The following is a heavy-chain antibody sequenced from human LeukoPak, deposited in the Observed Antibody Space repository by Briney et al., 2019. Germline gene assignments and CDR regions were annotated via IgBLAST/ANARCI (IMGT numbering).Heavy chain of an antibody. CDR1: GGSISNFNW. Sequence: SETLSLTCSVSGGSISNFNWWNWVRQSPGKGLEWVGQIYHNGITNYNPSLKSRLTISVDKSRNLFSLNLTSVTAGDTAVYFCARELATINGPYFESWGQGTLVTVSS. J-gene: IGHJ4*02. D-gene: IGHD5-24*01. CDR3: ARELATINGPYFES. V-gene: IGHV4-4*02. CDR2: IYHNGIT.